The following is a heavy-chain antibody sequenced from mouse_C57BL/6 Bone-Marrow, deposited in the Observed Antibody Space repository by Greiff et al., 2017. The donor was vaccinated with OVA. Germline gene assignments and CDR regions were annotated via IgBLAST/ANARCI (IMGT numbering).Heavy chain of an antibody. V-gene: IGHV1-81*01. CDR3: ARRAYGRGNYFDY. CDR1: GYTFTSYG. J-gene: IGHJ2*01. Sequence: MQLQQSGAELARPGASVKLSCKASGYTFTSYGISWVKQRTGQGLEWIGEIYPRSGNTYYNEKFKGKATLTADKSSSTAYMELRSLTSEDSAVYFCARRAYGRGNYFDYWGQGTTLTVSS. D-gene: IGHD6-5*01. CDR2: IYPRSGNT.